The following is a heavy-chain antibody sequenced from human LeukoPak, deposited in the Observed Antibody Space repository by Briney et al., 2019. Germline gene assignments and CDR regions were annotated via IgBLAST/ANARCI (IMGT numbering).Heavy chain of an antibody. V-gene: IGHV1-46*03. CDR3: TVTGYSSSWSGGYYYMDV. D-gene: IGHD6-13*01. CDR1: GYTFTSYY. J-gene: IGHJ6*03. Sequence: ASVKVSCKASGYTFTSYYMHWVRQAPGQGLEWMGIINPSGGSTSYAQKFQGRVTMTRDMSTSTVYMELSSLRSEDTAVYYCTVTGYSSSWSGGYYYMDVWGKGTTVTVSS. CDR2: INPSGGST.